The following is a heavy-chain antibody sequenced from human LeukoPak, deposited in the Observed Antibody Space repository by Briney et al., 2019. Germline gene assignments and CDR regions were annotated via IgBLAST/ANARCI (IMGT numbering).Heavy chain of an antibody. V-gene: IGHV1-46*01. J-gene: IGHJ6*02. D-gene: IGHD2-15*01. CDR1: GYTFTSYY. Sequence: GASVKVSCKASGYTFTSYYMYWVRQAPGQGLEWMGIINPSGGSTSYAQKFQGRVTISRDTSASTAYMELSSLTSDDTAVYYCARDATYCSGSTCSYYGLDVWGQGTTVTVSS. CDR2: INPSGGST. CDR3: ARDATYCSGSTCSYYGLDV.